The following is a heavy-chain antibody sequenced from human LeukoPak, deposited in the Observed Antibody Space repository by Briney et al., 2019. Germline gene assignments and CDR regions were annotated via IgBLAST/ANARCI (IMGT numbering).Heavy chain of an antibody. CDR2: IYYSGST. Sequence: SETLSLTCTVSGGSISSYYWSWIRQPPGKGLEWIGYIYYSGSTNYNPSLKSRVTISVDTSKNQFSLKLSSVTAADTAVYYCARGSDYGGNSLDYWGQGTLVTVSS. CDR1: GGSISSYY. V-gene: IGHV4-59*08. CDR3: ARGSDYGGNSLDY. D-gene: IGHD4-23*01. J-gene: IGHJ4*02.